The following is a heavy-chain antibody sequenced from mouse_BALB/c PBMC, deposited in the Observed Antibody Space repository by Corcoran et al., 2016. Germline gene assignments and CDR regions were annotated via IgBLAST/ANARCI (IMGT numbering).Heavy chain of an antibody. D-gene: IGHD1-1*01. J-gene: IGHJ3*01. Sequence: QIQLVQSGPELKKPGETVKISCKASGYTFTNYGMNWVKQAPGKGLKWMGWINTNTGEPTYADDFKGRFAFSLETSASTAYLQINNLKNEDTATYFCARSDGSSWFAYWGQGTLVTVSA. CDR2: INTNTGEP. CDR1: GYTFTNYG. V-gene: IGHV9-3-1*01. CDR3: ARSDGSSWFAY.